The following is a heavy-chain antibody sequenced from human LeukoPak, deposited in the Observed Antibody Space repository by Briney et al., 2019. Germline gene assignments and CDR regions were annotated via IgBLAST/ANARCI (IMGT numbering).Heavy chain of an antibody. V-gene: IGHV1-18*01. CDR3: ARGASSYYDSSDYFDY. D-gene: IGHD3-22*01. CDR2: ISGYNGNT. CDR1: GYTFTSYG. J-gene: IGHJ4*02. Sequence: ASVKVSCKASGYTFTSYGISWVRQAPGKGLEWMGWISGYNGNTNYAQKLQGRVTMTTDTSTSTAYMELRSLRSDDTAVYYCARGASSYYDSSDYFDYWGQGTLVTVSS.